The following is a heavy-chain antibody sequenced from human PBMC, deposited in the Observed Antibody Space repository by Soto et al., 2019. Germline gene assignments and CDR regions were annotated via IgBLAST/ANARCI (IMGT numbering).Heavy chain of an antibody. Sequence: SVNVSCKASGGTFSSYAISWLRHAPGQGLEWMGGIIPIFGTANYAQKFQGRVTITADKSTSTAYMELSSLRSEDTAVYYCARVSWQQLRSGFDYWGQGTLVTVSS. CDR3: ARVSWQQLRSGFDY. V-gene: IGHV1-69*06. D-gene: IGHD6-13*01. CDR1: GGTFSSYA. J-gene: IGHJ4*02. CDR2: IIPIFGTA.